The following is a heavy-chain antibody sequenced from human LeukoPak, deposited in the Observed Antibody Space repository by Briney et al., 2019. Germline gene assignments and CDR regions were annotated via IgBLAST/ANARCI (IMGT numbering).Heavy chain of an antibody. V-gene: IGHV1-46*01. J-gene: IGHJ4*02. CDR2: INPSGGST. CDR1: GYTFTSYY. Sequence: GASVKVSCKASGYTFTSYYMHWVRQAPGQGLEWMGIINPSGGSTSYAQKFQGRVTMTRDTSTSTVYMELSSLRSEDTAVYYCARANPDYYGSGSYYTPPDYWGQGTLVTVSS. CDR3: ARANPDYYGSGSYYTPPDY. D-gene: IGHD3-10*01.